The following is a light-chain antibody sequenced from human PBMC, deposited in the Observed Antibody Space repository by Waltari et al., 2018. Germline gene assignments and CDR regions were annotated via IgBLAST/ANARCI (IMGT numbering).Light chain of an antibody. Sequence: ETVMTQFPATLSVSPGETATLSCRASQSVSSNLAWYQQKPGQAPRLLIYGASTRATGIPARFSGSGSGTDFTLTISSLQSEDFAVYYCQQYSKWSPHTFGQGTKLEL. CDR3: QQYSKWSPHT. V-gene: IGKV3-15*01. CDR1: QSVSSN. CDR2: GAS. J-gene: IGKJ2*01.